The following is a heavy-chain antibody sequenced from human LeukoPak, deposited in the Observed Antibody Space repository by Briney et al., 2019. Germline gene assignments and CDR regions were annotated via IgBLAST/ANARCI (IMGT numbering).Heavy chain of an antibody. Sequence: PGGSLRLSCEASGFTFSSYGMQWVRQAPGKGLEWVAVISHDGTVQHYADSVKGRFTISRDNSDNTLYLQMNSLRDEDTAMYYCAKEGTAMASSYFDYWGQGTLITVSS. CDR1: GFTFSSYG. J-gene: IGHJ4*02. CDR3: AKEGTAMASSYFDY. D-gene: IGHD5-18*01. V-gene: IGHV3-30*18. CDR2: ISHDGTVQ.